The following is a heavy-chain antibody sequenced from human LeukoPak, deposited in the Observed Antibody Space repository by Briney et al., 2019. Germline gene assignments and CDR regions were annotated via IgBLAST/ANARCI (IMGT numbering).Heavy chain of an antibody. J-gene: IGHJ4*02. Sequence: GGSLRLSCAASGFTFSSYDMHWVRQATGKGPEWVSAIGTAGDTYSPGSVKGRFTISRETAKNSLYLQMNSLRAGDTAVYYCERGGWYYDFLRGGVNYWGQGTLVTVSS. D-gene: IGHD3-3*01. CDR2: IGTAGDT. V-gene: IGHV3-13*01. CDR3: ERGGWYYDFLRGGVNY. CDR1: GFTFSSYD.